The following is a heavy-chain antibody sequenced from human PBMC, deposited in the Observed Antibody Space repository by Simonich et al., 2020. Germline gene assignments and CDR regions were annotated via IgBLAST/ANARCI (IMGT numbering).Heavy chain of an antibody. D-gene: IGHD3-9*01. CDR3: ARCGLVNYDILTGYHNWFDP. V-gene: IGHV4-34*01. CDR2: INHSGST. CDR1: GGSFRGYY. Sequence: QVQLQQWGAGLLKPSETLSLTCAVYGGSFRGYYWSWIRKPPGEGLGWIGEINHSGSTNYNPSRNRRGTRSVDTSKNQFSLKLSSLTAADTAVYYCARCGLVNYDILTGYHNWFDPWGQGTLVTVSS. J-gene: IGHJ5*02.